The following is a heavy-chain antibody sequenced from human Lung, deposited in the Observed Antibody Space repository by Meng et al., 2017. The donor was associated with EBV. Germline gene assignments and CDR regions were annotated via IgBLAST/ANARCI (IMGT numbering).Heavy chain of an antibody. CDR3: ARDPSNTSGRYAYFDY. D-gene: IGHD6-19*01. V-gene: IGHV1-18*01. CDR2: ISCYNGDT. J-gene: IGHJ4*02. Sequence: QLEARVPKPGAHVRVSSKATGYTLTHHGISWIRQAPGQGLEWMGWISCYNGDTNYAQKLQGRVTMTTDTSTNTAYMDLRSLRSDDTAVYYCARDPSNTSGRYAYFDYWGQGTLVTVSS. CDR1: GYTLTHHG.